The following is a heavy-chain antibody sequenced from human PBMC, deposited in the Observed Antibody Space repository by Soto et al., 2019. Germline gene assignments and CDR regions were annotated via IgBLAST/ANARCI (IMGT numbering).Heavy chain of an antibody. V-gene: IGHV4-4*02. CDR3: ASSTGWYPLDL. D-gene: IGHD6-19*01. J-gene: IGHJ3*01. CDR2: SFHTGNT. Sequence: QVQLQESGPGLVKPSGTLSLTCDVSGDSISSSRWWTWVRQPPGKGLEWIGDSFHTGNTNYNPSLKSRVTISVDTSRNQVYLTLTPLTAADTAVYYCASSTGWYPLDLWAQGTLVTVSS. CDR1: GDSISSSRW.